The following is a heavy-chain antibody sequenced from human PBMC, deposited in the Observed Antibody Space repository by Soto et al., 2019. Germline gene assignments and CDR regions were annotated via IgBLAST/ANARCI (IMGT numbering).Heavy chain of an antibody. D-gene: IGHD2-2*01. V-gene: IGHV5-51*01. CDR3: ARNIVVVPAAAIAFDI. Sequence: PGESLKISCKGSGYSFTSYWIGWVRQMPGKGLEWMVIIYPGDSDTRYSPSFQGQVTISADKSISTAYLQWSSLKASDTAMYYCARNIVVVPAAAIAFDIWGQGTMVTVSS. CDR1: GYSFTSYW. CDR2: IYPGDSDT. J-gene: IGHJ3*02.